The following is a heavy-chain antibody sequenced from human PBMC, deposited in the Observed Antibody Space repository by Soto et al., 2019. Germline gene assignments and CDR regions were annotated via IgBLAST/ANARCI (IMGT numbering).Heavy chain of an antibody. V-gene: IGHV6-1*01. CDR1: GDSVSSNSAA. CDR3: ARDWDQAGGIGEFDY. CDR2: TYYRSKWYN. D-gene: IGHD1-26*01. Sequence: SQTLSLTCAISGDSVSSNSAAWNWLRQSPSRGLEWLGRTYYRSKWYNDYAVSVKSRITINPDTSKNQLSLQLNSVTPEDTAVYYCARDWDQAGGIGEFDYWGQGTLVTVSS. J-gene: IGHJ4*02.